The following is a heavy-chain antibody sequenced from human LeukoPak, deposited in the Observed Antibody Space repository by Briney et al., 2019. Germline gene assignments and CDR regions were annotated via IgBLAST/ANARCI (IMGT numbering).Heavy chain of an antibody. J-gene: IGHJ4*02. CDR2: IKSKTDGGTT. Sequence: PGGSLRLSCAASGFTFSNAWMGWVRQAPGKGLEWVGRIKSKTDGGTTDYAAPVKGRFTISRDDSKNTLYLQMNSLKTEDTAVYYCTTEKGDSGGYPDYWGQGTLVTVSS. CDR3: TTEKGDSGGYPDY. D-gene: IGHD3-22*01. V-gene: IGHV3-15*01. CDR1: GFTFSNAW.